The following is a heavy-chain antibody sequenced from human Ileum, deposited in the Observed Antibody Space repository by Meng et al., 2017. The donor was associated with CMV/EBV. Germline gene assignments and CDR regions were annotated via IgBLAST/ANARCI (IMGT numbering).Heavy chain of an antibody. CDR2: INPNSGGT. CDR3: ARVPGLEVADANWFDP. J-gene: IGHJ5*02. V-gene: IGHV1-2*02. D-gene: IGHD2-15*01. CDR1: GYTFTAYY. Sequence: QVQGVQSGEEVKQPGASMKVSCTASGYTFTAYYIHWVRQAPGQGLEWMGWINPNSGGTNYAQKFQGRVTMTRDTSISTVYMELNRLTSDDTAVYYCARVPGLEVADANWFDPWGQGTLVTVSS.